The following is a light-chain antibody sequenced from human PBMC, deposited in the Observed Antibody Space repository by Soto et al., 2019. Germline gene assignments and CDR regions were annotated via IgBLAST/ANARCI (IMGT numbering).Light chain of an antibody. CDR3: QQYNNLPPWT. Sequence: EIVMTHSPATLSVSPGERATRSCRASQSVSSNLAWYQQKPGQAPRLLSYGASNRATGIPARFSGSGSGTEFTLTISSLQSEDFAVYYCQQYNNLPPWTFGQGTNVEIK. CDR2: GAS. J-gene: IGKJ1*01. CDR1: QSVSSN. V-gene: IGKV3-15*01.